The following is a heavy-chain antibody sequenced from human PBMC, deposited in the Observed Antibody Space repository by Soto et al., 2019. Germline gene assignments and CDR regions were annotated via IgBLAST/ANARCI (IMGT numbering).Heavy chain of an antibody. J-gene: IGHJ4*02. CDR2: IKQDGSEK. CDR1: GFTFNNYW. CDR3: ARYSGNDCIDY. Sequence: GGSLRLSCLVSGFTFNNYWMSWVRQAPGKGLEWVANIKQDGSEKHYLDSVKGRFAISRDDAKNSLYLQMNSLRADDTAMYYCARYSGNDCIDYWGKGTPVTVSS. V-gene: IGHV3-7*04. D-gene: IGHD5-12*01.